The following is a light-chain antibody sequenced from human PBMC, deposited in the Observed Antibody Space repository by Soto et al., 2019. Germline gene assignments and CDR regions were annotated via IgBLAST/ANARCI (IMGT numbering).Light chain of an antibody. Sequence: EIVLTQSPGTLSVSPGERATLSCRASQTISSNNLAWYQQKPGQAHSLLVYGTSSRATGMPDRFSGSGSGTDFSLTISRLEPEDSAIYYCQQYGSWTFGQGTKVEI. V-gene: IGKV3-20*01. CDR2: GTS. J-gene: IGKJ1*01. CDR1: QTISSNN. CDR3: QQYGSWT.